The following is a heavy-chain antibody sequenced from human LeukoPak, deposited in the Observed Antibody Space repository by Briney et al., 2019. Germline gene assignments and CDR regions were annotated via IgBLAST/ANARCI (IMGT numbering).Heavy chain of an antibody. V-gene: IGHV3-53*01. CDR1: GFTVRSIY. CDR2: FYSGGSS. D-gene: IGHD5-18*01. Sequence: GGSLRLSCAASGFTVRSIYMTWVRQAPGKGLEWVSSFYSGGSSYYSDSVKGRFIISRDSSTDTLYLQMNSLRVEDTAVYFCARDRGYGYGFFDYWGQGTLVTVSS. J-gene: IGHJ4*02. CDR3: ARDRGYGYGFFDY.